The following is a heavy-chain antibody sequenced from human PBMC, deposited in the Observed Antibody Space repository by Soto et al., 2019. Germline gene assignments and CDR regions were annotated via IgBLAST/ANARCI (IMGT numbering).Heavy chain of an antibody. CDR3: ASYLRIAAAGMDYYYYYGMDV. D-gene: IGHD6-13*01. J-gene: IGHJ6*02. V-gene: IGHV3-23*01. CDR2: ISGSGGST. CDR1: GFTYISNT. Sequence: GGTLRLSCSASGFTYISNTSSWVRQATGEGLEWVSAISGSGGSTYYADSVKGRFTISRDNSKNTLYLQMNSLRAEDTAVYYCASYLRIAAAGMDYYYYYGMDVWGQGSTVRVSS.